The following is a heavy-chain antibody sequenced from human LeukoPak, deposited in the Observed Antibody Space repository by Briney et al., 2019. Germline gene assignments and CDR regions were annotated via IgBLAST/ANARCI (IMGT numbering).Heavy chain of an antibody. CDR1: GGSFSGYY. Sequence: SETLSLTCAVYGGSFSGYYWSWIRQPPGKGLEWIGEINHSGSTNYNPSLKSRVTISVDTSKNQFSLKLSSVTAADTAVYYCARSSSGWYQYWGQGTLVTVSS. J-gene: IGHJ4*02. CDR2: INHSGST. V-gene: IGHV4-34*01. CDR3: ARSSSGWYQY. D-gene: IGHD6-19*01.